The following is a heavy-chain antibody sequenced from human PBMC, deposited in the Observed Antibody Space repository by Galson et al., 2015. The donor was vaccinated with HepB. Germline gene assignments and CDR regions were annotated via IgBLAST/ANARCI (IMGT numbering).Heavy chain of an antibody. CDR1: GFTFSNYG. CDR2: ITYDGNKK. V-gene: IGHV3-30*18. D-gene: IGHD5-18*01. CDR3: AKEDTAMVTHPTRNYFYTMDV. J-gene: IGHJ6*02. Sequence: SLRLSCAASGFTFSNYGMHWVRQAPGKGLEWVAIITYDGNKKYYGDSVKGRFTISRDNSKNTLFLQMDSLRPGDTAVYYCAKEDTAMVTHPTRNYFYTMDVWGQGTTVTVSS.